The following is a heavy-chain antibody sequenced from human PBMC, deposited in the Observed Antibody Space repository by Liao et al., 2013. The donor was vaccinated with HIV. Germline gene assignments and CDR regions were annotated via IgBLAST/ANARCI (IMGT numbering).Heavy chain of an antibody. D-gene: IGHD3-3*01. CDR3: ARVGGDFWSGDYGPAGQQRYYFYYYMDV. J-gene: IGHJ6*03. CDR2: IYTSGST. CDR1: GGSISSGSHY. V-gene: IGHV4-61*02. Sequence: QVQLQESGPGLVKPSQTLSLTCTVSGGSISSGSHYWSWIRQPAGKGLEWIGRIYTSGSTKYNPSLKSRVTISVDTSKNQFSLKLSSVTAADTAVYYCARVGGDFWSGDYGPAGQQRYYFYYYMDVWGKGTTVTVSS.